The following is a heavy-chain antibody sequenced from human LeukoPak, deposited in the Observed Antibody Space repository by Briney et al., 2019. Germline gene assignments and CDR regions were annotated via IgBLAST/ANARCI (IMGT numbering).Heavy chain of an antibody. CDR1: GGSIRSYY. V-gene: IGHV4-59*01. Sequence: PSETLSLTCTVSGGSIRSYYWSWIRQPPGKGLEWIGYIYYSGSTNYNPSLKSRVTISVDTSKNQFSLTLSSVTAADTAVYSCARLSSSAYYSFDYWGQGTLVTVSS. CDR3: ARLSSSAYYSFDY. J-gene: IGHJ4*02. CDR2: IYYSGST. D-gene: IGHD3-22*01.